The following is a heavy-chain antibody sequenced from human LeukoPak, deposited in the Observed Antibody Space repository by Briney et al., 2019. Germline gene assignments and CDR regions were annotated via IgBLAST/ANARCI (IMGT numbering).Heavy chain of an antibody. CDR2: INEDGTEK. Sequence: GGSLRLSCVALDFSFETYWMSWVRQAPGKGPQWVANINEDGTEKHYVGSVRGRFTISRDNAESSLHLQMNSLRPDDLGVYYCARGETMDVWGKGTMATVSS. D-gene: IGHD5-24*01. V-gene: IGHV3-7*01. J-gene: IGHJ6*03. CDR3: ARGETMDV. CDR1: DFSFETYW.